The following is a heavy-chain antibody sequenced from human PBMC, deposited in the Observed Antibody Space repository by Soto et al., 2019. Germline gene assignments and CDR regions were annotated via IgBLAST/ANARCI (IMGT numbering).Heavy chain of an antibody. CDR2: IYPGDSVT. D-gene: IGHD3-10*01. CDR1: GYRFTSYC. V-gene: IGHV5-51*01. J-gene: IGHJ6*02. CDR3: ARSMVRGVTPYYYGMDV. Sequence: GESLKISCQGSGYRFTSYCIGAVRQMPGKGLEWMGIIYPGDSVTRYSPSFQGQVTISADKSISTAYLQWSSLKASDTAMYYCARSMVRGVTPYYYGMDVWGQGTTVTVSS.